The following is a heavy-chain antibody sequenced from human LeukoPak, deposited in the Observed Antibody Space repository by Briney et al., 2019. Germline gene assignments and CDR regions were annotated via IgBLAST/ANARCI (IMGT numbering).Heavy chain of an antibody. Sequence: GGSLRLSCAASGFTFSNAWMSWVRQAPGQGLEWVGRIKSKKDGGTTDYATPVKGRFTISRDDSKNTVYLLMNSLKTEDTALYYCSTFADDGYWGQGTLVTVSS. J-gene: IGHJ4*02. CDR1: GFTFSNAW. CDR3: STFADDGY. D-gene: IGHD3-16*01. V-gene: IGHV3-15*01. CDR2: IKSKKDGGTT.